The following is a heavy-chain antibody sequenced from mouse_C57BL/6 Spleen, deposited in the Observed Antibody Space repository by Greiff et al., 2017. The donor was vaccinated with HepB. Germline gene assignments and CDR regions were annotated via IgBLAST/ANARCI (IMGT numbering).Heavy chain of an antibody. CDR2: IHPNSGST. V-gene: IGHV1-64*01. CDR3: ARGDYYGLYAMDY. Sequence: QVQLQQPGAELVKPGASVKLSCKASGYTFTSYWMHWVKQRPGQGLEWIGMIHPNSGSTNYNEKFKSKATLTVDKSSSTAYMQLSSLTSEDSAVYYCARGDYYGLYAMDYWGQGTSVTVSS. CDR1: GYTFTSYW. D-gene: IGHD1-1*01. J-gene: IGHJ4*01.